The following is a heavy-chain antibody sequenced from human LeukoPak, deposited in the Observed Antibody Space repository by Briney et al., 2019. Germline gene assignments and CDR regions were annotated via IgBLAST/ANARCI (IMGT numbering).Heavy chain of an antibody. CDR3: ARELGIVGGTYSFDY. V-gene: IGHV1-69*17. CDR1: GGTFISYA. D-gene: IGHD2-15*01. CDR2: IIPIFGIA. J-gene: IGHJ4*02. Sequence: SVKVSCKASGGTFISYAVSWVRQAPGQGLEWMGGIIPIFGIANYAQKFQGRVTITADKSTSTAYMELSSLRSEDTAVYYCARELGIVGGTYSFDYWGQGTLVTVSS.